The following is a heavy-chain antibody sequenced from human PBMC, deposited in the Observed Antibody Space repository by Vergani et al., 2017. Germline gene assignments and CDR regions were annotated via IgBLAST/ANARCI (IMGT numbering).Heavy chain of an antibody. J-gene: IGHJ2*01. CDR2: ISGSGGST. CDR1: GFTFSSCA. Sequence: EVQLLESGGGLVQPGGSLRLSCAASGFTFSSCAMSWVRQAPGKGLEWVSAISGSGGSTYYADSVKGRFTISRDNSKNTLYLQMNSLRAEDTAVYYCVRLPRGPWNFDLWGRGTLITVSS. CDR3: VRLPRGPWNFDL. V-gene: IGHV3-23*01.